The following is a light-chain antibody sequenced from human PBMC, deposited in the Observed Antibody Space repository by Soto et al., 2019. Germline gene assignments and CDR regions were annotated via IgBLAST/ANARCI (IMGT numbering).Light chain of an antibody. CDR2: DVS. Sequence: DIQMTQSPSILSASVGDRVTIPCRASQSIRSRLAWYQQKPGKAPKLLIYDVSNLESGVPSRFSGSGSGTEFTLTISSLQPDDFATYYCQQYNTYSTFGQGTRLEIK. V-gene: IGKV1-5*01. CDR3: QQYNTYST. CDR1: QSIRSR. J-gene: IGKJ5*01.